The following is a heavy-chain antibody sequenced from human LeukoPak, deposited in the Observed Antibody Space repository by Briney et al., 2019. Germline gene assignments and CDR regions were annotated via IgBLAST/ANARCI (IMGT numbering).Heavy chain of an antibody. CDR2: IYSGGST. CDR1: GLTVSKNY. CDR3: AKDPNGDYVGAFDF. Sequence: GGSLRLSCAASGLTVSKNYMSWVRQAPGKGLESVSVIYSGGSTYYADSVRGRFTISRDNSKNTLYLQMNSLRAEDTAVYYCAKDPNGDYVGAFDFWGLGTMVTVSS. V-gene: IGHV3-53*01. J-gene: IGHJ3*01. D-gene: IGHD4-17*01.